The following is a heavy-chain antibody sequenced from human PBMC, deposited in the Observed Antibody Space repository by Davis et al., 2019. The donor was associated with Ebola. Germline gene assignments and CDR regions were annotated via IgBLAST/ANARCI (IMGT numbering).Heavy chain of an antibody. CDR1: GYTFTSYG. Sequence: ASVKVSCKASGYTFTSYGITWVQQAPGQGLEWMGWINPHNGNTNYAQNVQGRVTMTTDTSTSTAYMEVRSLRSDDTAVYYCARDLGQLNDYWGQGTLVTVSS. CDR2: INPHNGNT. J-gene: IGHJ4*02. D-gene: IGHD6-6*01. CDR3: ARDLGQLNDY. V-gene: IGHV1-18*04.